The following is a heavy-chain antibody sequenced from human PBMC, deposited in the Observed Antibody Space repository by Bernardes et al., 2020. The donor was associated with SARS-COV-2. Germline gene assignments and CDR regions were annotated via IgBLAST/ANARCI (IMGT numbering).Heavy chain of an antibody. CDR2: ISNSGIT. Sequence: SETLSLTCTVSGGSISSGDYFWSWIRQPPGKGLEWIGSISNSGITHYNPSLRSRVTISADTSNNHFSLKLTSVTAADTAVYYCARAADYGSGNGYWCQGTVVTVSS. V-gene: IGHV4-30-4*01. D-gene: IGHD3-10*01. CDR1: GGSISSGDYF. J-gene: IGHJ4*02. CDR3: ARAADYGSGNGY.